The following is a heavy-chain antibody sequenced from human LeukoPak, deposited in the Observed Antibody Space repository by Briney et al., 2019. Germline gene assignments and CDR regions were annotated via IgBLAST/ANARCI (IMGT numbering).Heavy chain of an antibody. CDR1: GGTFSSYA. Sequence: SVKVSCKASGGTFSSYAISWVRQAPGQGLEWMGGIIPIFGTANYAQKFQGRVTITADESTSTTYMELSSLRSEDTAVYYCARSPDLGEYSGSYGRFDPWGQGTLVTVSS. J-gene: IGHJ5*02. V-gene: IGHV1-69*13. CDR2: IIPIFGTA. CDR3: ARSPDLGEYSGSYGRFDP. D-gene: IGHD1-26*01.